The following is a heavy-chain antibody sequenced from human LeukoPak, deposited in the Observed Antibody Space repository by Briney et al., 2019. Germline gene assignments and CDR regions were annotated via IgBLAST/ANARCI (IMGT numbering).Heavy chain of an antibody. CDR1: GFTFSNYG. J-gene: IGHJ5*02. Sequence: GRSLRLSCAASGFTFSNYGMQWVRQAPGKGLEWVAVIWADGSNQYYADSVKGRFTISRDISKNTLYLQMNSMRAEDTAVYYCSSDAQYCSGGSLYSLGFDPWGQGTLVTVSS. D-gene: IGHD2-15*01. CDR2: IWADGSNQ. V-gene: IGHV3-33*01. CDR3: SSDAQYCSGGSLYSLGFDP.